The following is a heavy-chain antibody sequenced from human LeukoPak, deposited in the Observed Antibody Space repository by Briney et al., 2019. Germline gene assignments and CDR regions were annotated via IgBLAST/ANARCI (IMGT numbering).Heavy chain of an antibody. V-gene: IGHV1-2*02. Sequence: ASVKLSCTASGYTFTVYYIHWGRHGPGQGLGWMWWINTDNGGTNNAQKFQGRVTMTRDTSIRTVYMDLSRLRADDAAVFYCTREARVGNWFDPWGQGTQVTVSS. CDR2: INTDNGGT. CDR3: TREARVGNWFDP. CDR1: GYTFTVYY. D-gene: IGHD2-2*01. J-gene: IGHJ5*02.